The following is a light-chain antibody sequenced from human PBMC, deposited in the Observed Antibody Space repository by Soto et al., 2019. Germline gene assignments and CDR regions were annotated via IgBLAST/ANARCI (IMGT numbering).Light chain of an antibody. CDR1: SSDVGGYDY. CDR2: EVS. Sequence: QSVLTQPPSASGSPGQSVTISCTGTSSDVGGYDYVSWYQQRPGKAPKLMIYEVSKRPSGVPDRFSGSKSGNTASLTVSGPQAEDEADYYCTSYAGSNNMGVFGTGTKVTVL. V-gene: IGLV2-8*01. J-gene: IGLJ1*01. CDR3: TSYAGSNNMGV.